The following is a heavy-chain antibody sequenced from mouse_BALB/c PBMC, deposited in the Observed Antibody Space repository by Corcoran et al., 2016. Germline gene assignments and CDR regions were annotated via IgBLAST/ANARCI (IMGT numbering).Heavy chain of an antibody. Sequence: EVQLQQSGPELVKPGASMKISCKASGYSFTGYTMNWVKQSHGKNLEWIGLINPDNGGTNYNQKFKGKTTLTVDKSSSTAYMELLSLTSEDSAVYYCARGDYRYEGYAMDYWGQGTSVTVSS. D-gene: IGHD2-14*01. CDR1: GYSFTGYT. J-gene: IGHJ4*01. V-gene: IGHV1-18*01. CDR2: INPDNGGT. CDR3: ARGDYRYEGYAMDY.